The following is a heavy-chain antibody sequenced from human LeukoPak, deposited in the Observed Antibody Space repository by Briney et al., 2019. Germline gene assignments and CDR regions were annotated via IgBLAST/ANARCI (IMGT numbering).Heavy chain of an antibody. D-gene: IGHD2-21*02. CDR3: ARGGWYCGGDCYSSHFDY. CDR1: GFTFSSYA. J-gene: IGHJ4*02. Sequence: PGGSLRLSCAASGFTFSSYAMHWVRQAPGKGLEWVAVISYDGSNKYYADSVKGRFTISRDNSKNTLYLQMNGLRAEDTAVYYCARGGWYCGGDCYSSHFDYWGQGTLVTVSS. V-gene: IGHV3-30-3*01. CDR2: ISYDGSNK.